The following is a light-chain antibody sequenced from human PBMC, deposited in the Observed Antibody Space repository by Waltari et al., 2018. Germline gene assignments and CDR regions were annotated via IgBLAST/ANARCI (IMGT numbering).Light chain of an antibody. CDR3: MQGTHWPYT. CDR1: QSLVHRDGNIY. J-gene: IGKJ2*01. V-gene: IGKV2-30*02. Sequence: DAVMTQSPLSLPVILGQPASIPCRSSQSLVHRDGNIYLNWFQQRPGQSPRRLIYKISDRDSGVPDRFSGSGSGTDFTLKISRVGAEDVGVYYCMQGTHWPYTFGQGTKLEIK. CDR2: KIS.